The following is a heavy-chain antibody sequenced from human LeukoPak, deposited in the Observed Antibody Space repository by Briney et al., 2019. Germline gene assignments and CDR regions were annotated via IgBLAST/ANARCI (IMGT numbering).Heavy chain of an antibody. V-gene: IGHV3-33*01. CDR3: AGAQTPRTKNNWFDP. CDR2: IWYDGSNK. J-gene: IGHJ5*02. Sequence: GRSLRLSCAASGFTFSRYGMHWVRQAPGKGLEWVAVIWYDGSNKYYADSVKGRFTISRDNSKNTLYLQMNSLRAEDTAVYYCAGAQTPRTKNNWFDPWGQGTLVTVSS. CDR1: GFTFSRYG.